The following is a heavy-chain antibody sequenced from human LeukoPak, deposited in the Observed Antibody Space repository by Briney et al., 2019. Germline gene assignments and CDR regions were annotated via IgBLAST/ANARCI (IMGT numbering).Heavy chain of an antibody. V-gene: IGHV3-30*02. CDR1: GFTFSSYG. D-gene: IGHD1-7*01. Sequence: GGSLRLSCAASGFTFSSYGMHRVRQAPGKGLEWVAFIRYDGSNKYYADSVKGRFTISRDNSKNTLYLQMNSLRAEDTAVYYCAKGGGSKPVVSVPNWNSTPGYYYYMDVWGKGTTVTVSS. CDR3: AKGGGSKPVVSVPNWNSTPGYYYYMDV. CDR2: IRYDGSNK. J-gene: IGHJ6*03.